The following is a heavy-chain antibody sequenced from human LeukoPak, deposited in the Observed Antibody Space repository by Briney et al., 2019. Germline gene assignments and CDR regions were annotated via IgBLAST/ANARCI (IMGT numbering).Heavy chain of an antibody. CDR1: GFTFSTYS. CDR2: ISSSSSFI. J-gene: IGHJ4*02. Sequence: PGGSLRLSCAASGFTFSTYSMNWVRQAPGKGLEWVSYISSSSSFIHYADSVKGRFTISRDNAKNSLYLQMNSLRDEDTAVYYCAREGVAGTDYWGQGTLVTVSS. CDR3: AREGVAGTDY. V-gene: IGHV3-48*02. D-gene: IGHD6-19*01.